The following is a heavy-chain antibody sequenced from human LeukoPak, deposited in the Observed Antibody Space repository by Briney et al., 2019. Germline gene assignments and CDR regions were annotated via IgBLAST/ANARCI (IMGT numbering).Heavy chain of an antibody. CDR2: IFYSGST. D-gene: IGHD7-27*01. CDR3: ARVTGMGIGDY. CDR1: GGSISTSNYY. J-gene: IGHJ4*02. Sequence: PSETLSLTCTVSGGSISTSNYYWGWIRQPPGKGLEWIGNIFYSGSTYYSPSLKSRVTISLDTSRNQFSLKLNSVTAADTAVYYCARVTGMGIGDYWGQGTLVTVSS. V-gene: IGHV4-39*07.